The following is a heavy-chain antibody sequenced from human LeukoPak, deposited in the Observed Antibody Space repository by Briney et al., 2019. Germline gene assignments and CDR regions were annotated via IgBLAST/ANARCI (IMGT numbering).Heavy chain of an antibody. CDR2: IYWNDDK. Sequence: SGPTLVNPTQTLTLTCTFSGFSLSTSGVGVGWIRQPPGKALEWLALIYWNDDKRYSPSLKSRLTITKDTSKNQEVLTMTNMDPVDTATYYCAHRIHCSSTSCPHSLFDYWGQGTLVTVSS. CDR3: AHRIHCSSTSCPHSLFDY. J-gene: IGHJ4*02. CDR1: GFSLSTSGVG. V-gene: IGHV2-5*01. D-gene: IGHD2-2*01.